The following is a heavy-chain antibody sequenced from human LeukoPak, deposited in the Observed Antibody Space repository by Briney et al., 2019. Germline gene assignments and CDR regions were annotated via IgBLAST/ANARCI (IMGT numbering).Heavy chain of an antibody. CDR3: ARHITIYGVVMLSYYMDV. CDR1: GYSFTSYW. D-gene: IGHD3-3*01. V-gene: IGHV5-51*01. CDR2: IYPGDSDT. Sequence: GESLKISCKGSGYSFTSYWIGWVLQMPGKGLEWMVIIYPGDSDTRYSPSFQGQITISADKSISTAYLQWSSLKASDTAMYYCARHITIYGVVMLSYYMDVWGKGTTVTVSS. J-gene: IGHJ6*03.